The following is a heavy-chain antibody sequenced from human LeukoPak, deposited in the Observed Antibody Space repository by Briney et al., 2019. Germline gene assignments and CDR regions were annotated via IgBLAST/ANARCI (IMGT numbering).Heavy chain of an antibody. J-gene: IGHJ4*02. CDR3: GTLLSNGPFDY. CDR1: GYTFTGYY. V-gene: IGHV1-2*02. CDR2: IYPNGGAT. Sequence: GASVKVSCKXSGYTFTGYYMHWVRQAPGQGLEWMGWIYPNGGATKYAQKFQGRVTMTRDTSISTAYMELSGLRSDDTAVYYCGTLLSNGPFDYWGQGSLVTVSS.